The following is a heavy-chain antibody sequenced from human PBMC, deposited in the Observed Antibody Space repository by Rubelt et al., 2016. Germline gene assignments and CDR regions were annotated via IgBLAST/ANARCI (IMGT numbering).Heavy chain of an antibody. Sequence: QVRLQQWGAGLLKPSETLSLTCSFHNGPFSGYQGTWVRQAPGRGLEWIGYIYYSGSTYYNPSLKIRATIAGDTSKNQCALWLYSVTAADTAVYYCARDRPPWYSSSLIGHYFDYWGQGTLVTVSS. J-gene: IGHJ4*02. V-gene: IGHV4-34*01. CDR2: IYYSGST. CDR1: NGPFSGYQ. D-gene: IGHD6-6*01. CDR3: ARDRPPWYSSSLIGHYFDY.